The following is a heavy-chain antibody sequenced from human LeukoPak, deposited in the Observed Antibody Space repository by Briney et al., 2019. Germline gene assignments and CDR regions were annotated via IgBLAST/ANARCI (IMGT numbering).Heavy chain of an antibody. Sequence: GGSLRLSCAASGFTFDDYAMHWVRQPPGKGLEWVSLISGEGGSTYYADSVKGRFTISRDNSKNSLYQQMNSLRTEDTALYYCAKGGGSYYYGMDVWGQGTTVTVSS. CDR3: AKGGGSYYYGMDV. CDR1: GFTFDDYA. D-gene: IGHD2-15*01. J-gene: IGHJ6*02. V-gene: IGHV3-43*02. CDR2: ISGEGGST.